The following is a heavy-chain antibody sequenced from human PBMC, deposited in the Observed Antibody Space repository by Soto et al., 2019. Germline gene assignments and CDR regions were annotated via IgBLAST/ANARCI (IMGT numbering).Heavy chain of an antibody. CDR1: DVLFSSDG. V-gene: IGHV3-74*01. J-gene: IGHJ4*02. CDR2: VNSDGTIT. CDR3: VSALGTPDDY. Sequence: GGSLSLSCVVSDVLFSSDGMHWVRQAPGKGLVWVSHVNSDGTITNYADSVRGRFTISRDNAKNTLYLEMNSLRAEDTGMYYGVSALGTPDDYWGQGTQVTVSS.